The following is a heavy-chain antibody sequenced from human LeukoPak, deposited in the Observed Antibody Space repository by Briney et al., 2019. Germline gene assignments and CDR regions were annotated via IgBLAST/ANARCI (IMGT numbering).Heavy chain of an antibody. D-gene: IGHD3-16*02. Sequence: ASVKVSCKASGYTFTSYDINWARQATGQGLEWMGWMNPNSGNTGYAQKFQGRVTITRNTSISTAYMELSSLRSEDTAVYYCARSLAITFGGVIVSHDAFDIWGQGTMVTVSS. CDR2: MNPNSGNT. V-gene: IGHV1-8*03. CDR3: ARSLAITFGGVIVSHDAFDI. J-gene: IGHJ3*02. CDR1: GYTFTSYD.